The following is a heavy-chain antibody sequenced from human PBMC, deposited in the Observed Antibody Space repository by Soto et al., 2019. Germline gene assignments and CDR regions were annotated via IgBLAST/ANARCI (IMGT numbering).Heavy chain of an antibody. Sequence: SETLSLTCTVSGASISGGYYWSWIRQHPGKGLEWIGYIYYSGSTNYNPSLKSRVTISVDTSKNQFSLKLSSVTAADTAVYYCARGDSSCYQSQPEYFQHWGQGTLVTVSS. V-gene: IGHV4-61*08. CDR2: IYYSGST. J-gene: IGHJ1*01. CDR3: ARGDSSCYQSQPEYFQH. CDR1: GASISGGYY. D-gene: IGHD3-22*01.